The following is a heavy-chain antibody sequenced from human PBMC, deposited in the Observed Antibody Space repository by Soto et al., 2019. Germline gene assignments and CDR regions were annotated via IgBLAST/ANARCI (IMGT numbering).Heavy chain of an antibody. CDR3: NRALCGESEAGGGFDH. Sequence: VQLVESGGGLVQPGGSLRLSCATSGFTFRDHYLDWVRQVPGKGLEWLGRSRNKANSYSTEYAASLKGRFSISRDDSKTSVYLQMNSLGPEDTAVYYCNRALCGESEAGGGFDHWGRGTRVTVSS. D-gene: IGHD3-16*01. V-gene: IGHV3-72*01. CDR2: SRNKANSYST. J-gene: IGHJ4*02. CDR1: GFTFRDHY.